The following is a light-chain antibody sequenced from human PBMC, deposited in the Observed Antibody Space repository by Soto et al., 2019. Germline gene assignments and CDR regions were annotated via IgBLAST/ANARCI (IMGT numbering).Light chain of an antibody. CDR1: GGDLRDSNY. V-gene: IGLV2-8*01. Sequence: QSALTQPPSASGSPGQSVTVSCTGIGGDLRDSNYVSRYQQHPGKAPKLIIYDVTKRPSGVPDRFSGSKSGNTASLTVSGLQAEDEADYFCLTGNNDRVFGTGTKVTVL. CDR2: DVT. CDR3: LTGNNDRV. J-gene: IGLJ1*01.